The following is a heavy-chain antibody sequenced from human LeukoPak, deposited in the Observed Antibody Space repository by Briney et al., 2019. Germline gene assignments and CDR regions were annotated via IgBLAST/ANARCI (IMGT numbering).Heavy chain of an antibody. CDR1: GYSITSGYY. CDR2: IYHSGST. D-gene: IGHD6-13*01. CDR3: ARLGSTWSTPTLFDY. J-gene: IGHJ4*01. V-gene: IGHV4-38-2*01. Sequence: PSETLSLTCAASGYSITSGYYWGWIRQPPGQGLEWVGSIYHSGSTYYDPSLKSRVTISGDIFKNHFSLKLSSVTAADTAVYYCARLGSTWSTPTLFDYWGHGTLVTVSS.